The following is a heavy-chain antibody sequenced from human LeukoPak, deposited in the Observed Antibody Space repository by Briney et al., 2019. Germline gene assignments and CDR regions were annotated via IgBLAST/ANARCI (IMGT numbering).Heavy chain of an antibody. D-gene: IGHD4-17*01. J-gene: IGHJ4*02. CDR2: INGSAGST. CDR3: AKAWVPTTVTTLDY. V-gene: IGHV3-23*01. Sequence: GGSLRLSCAASGFAFSSYAMSWVRQAPGKGLEWAPAINGSAGSTYYADSVKGRFTISRDNSKNALYLQMNSLRAEDTAVYYCAKAWVPTTVTTLDYWGQGTLFTVSS. CDR1: GFAFSSYA.